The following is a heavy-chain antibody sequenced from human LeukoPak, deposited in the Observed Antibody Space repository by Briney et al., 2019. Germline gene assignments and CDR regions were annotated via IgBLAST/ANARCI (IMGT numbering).Heavy chain of an antibody. J-gene: IGHJ4*02. CDR3: ASRRYDSSGYYYFDY. Sequence: SVKVSCKASGGTFSSYAISWVRQAPGQGLEWMGGIIPIFGTANYAQKLQGRVTMTTDTSTSTAYMELRSLRSDDTAVYYCASRRYDSSGYYYFDYWGQGTLVTVSS. CDR2: IIPIFGTA. CDR1: GGTFSSYA. V-gene: IGHV1-69*05. D-gene: IGHD3-22*01.